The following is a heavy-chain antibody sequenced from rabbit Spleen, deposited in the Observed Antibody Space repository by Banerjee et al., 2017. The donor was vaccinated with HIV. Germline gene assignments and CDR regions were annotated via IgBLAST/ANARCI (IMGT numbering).Heavy chain of an antibody. V-gene: IGHV1S40*01. CDR1: GFDFSSSGY. Sequence: QSLEESGGDLVKPGASLTLTCTASGFDFSSSGYMSWVRQAPGKGPEWIACIGTGSGNTYYASWAKGRFTISKTSSTTVTLQMTSLTAADTATYFCARDSGSSFSTYGMDLWGPGTLVTVS. D-gene: IGHD8-1*01. J-gene: IGHJ6*01. CDR2: IGTGSGNT. CDR3: ARDSGSSFSTYGMDL.